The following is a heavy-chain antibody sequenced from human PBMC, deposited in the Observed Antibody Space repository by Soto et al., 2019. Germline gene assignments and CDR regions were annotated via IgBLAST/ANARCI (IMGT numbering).Heavy chain of an antibody. CDR3: AKGGYRVPAPMRHFDC. CDR2: ISNSGGNT. D-gene: IGHD2-2*01. J-gene: IGHJ4*02. CDR1: EFTFSSYA. V-gene: IGHV3-23*01. Sequence: GGSLRLSCAASEFTFSSYAMAWVRQAPGKGLEWVSTISNSGGNTYYADSVKGRFTISRDNSNNTLFLQMNSLRAEDTAIYYCAKGGYRVPAPMRHFDCWGQGTLVTVSS.